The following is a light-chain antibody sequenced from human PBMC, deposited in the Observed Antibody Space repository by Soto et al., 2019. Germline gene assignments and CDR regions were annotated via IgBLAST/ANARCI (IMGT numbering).Light chain of an antibody. CDR3: QHYGASPWT. CDR1: QSLSGNY. V-gene: IGKV3-20*01. CDR2: RAS. J-gene: IGKJ1*01. Sequence: NVLTQSPGTLSLSPGQRSTLSCRASQSLSGNYLAWFQQKPGQAPRVLIYRASIRATGISDRFSGSGSGTDFTLTISRLEPEDFAVYYCQHYGASPWTFGQGTRGDIK.